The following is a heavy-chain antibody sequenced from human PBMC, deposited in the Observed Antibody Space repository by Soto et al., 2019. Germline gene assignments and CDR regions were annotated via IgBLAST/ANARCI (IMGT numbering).Heavy chain of an antibody. CDR1: GFTFSSYA. D-gene: IGHD2-21*02. CDR3: AKDPEVVVTAPDY. J-gene: IGHJ4*02. Sequence: GGSLRLSCAASGFTFSSYAMNWVRKAPGKGLEWVSAISGSGGSTYYVDSGKGRFTISRDNSRNTLYLQMNSLRAEDTAVYYCAKDPEVVVTAPDYWGQGTLVTVSS. V-gene: IGHV3-23*01. CDR2: ISGSGGST.